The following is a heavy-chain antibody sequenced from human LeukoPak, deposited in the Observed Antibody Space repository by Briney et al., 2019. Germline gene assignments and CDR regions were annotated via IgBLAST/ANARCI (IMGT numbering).Heavy chain of an antibody. CDR2: IYYSGST. J-gene: IGHJ3*02. D-gene: IGHD3-3*01. Sequence: SETLSLTCTVSGGSISSYYWRWIRQPPGKELEWIGYIYYSGSTNYNPSLKSRVTISVDTSKNQFSLKLSSVTAADTAVYYCAREITIFGVVIENDAFAIWGQGTMVTVSS. V-gene: IGHV4-59*12. CDR1: GGSISSYY. CDR3: AREITIFGVVIENDAFAI.